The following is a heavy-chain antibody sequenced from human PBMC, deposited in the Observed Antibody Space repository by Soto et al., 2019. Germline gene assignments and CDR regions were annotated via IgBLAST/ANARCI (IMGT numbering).Heavy chain of an antibody. CDR1: GVSISSYY. J-gene: IGHJ6*03. Sequence: SETLSLTCTVSGVSISSYYWSWIRQPPGKGLEWIGYIYYSGSTNYNPSLKSRVTISVDTSKNQFSLKLSSVTAADTAVYYCARYYYDFWSGGYYYYYMDVWGKGTTVTVSS. CDR2: IYYSGST. V-gene: IGHV4-59*01. D-gene: IGHD3-3*01. CDR3: ARYYYDFWSGGYYYYYMDV.